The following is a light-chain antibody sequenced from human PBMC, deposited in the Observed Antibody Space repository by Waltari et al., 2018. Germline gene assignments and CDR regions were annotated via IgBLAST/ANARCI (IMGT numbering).Light chain of an antibody. V-gene: IGLV2-14*03. CDR2: DVT. CDR3: SSFTYRTTLV. CDR1: NRRVGGYNQ. J-gene: IGLJ2*01. Sequence: QCALTQPASVSVSPGHAITISYTGTNRRVGGYNQVPVYQDLPGKAPKLLIYDVTKRPSGVSDRFSCSRSGETASLTISGLQAEDEADYFCSSFTYRTTLVFGGGTKLAVL.